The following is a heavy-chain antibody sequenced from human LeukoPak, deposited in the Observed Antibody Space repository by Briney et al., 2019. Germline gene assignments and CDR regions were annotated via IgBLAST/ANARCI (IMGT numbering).Heavy chain of an antibody. D-gene: IGHD2-21*02. V-gene: IGHV4-59*08. CDR2: IYYSGST. CDR1: GDSISSYY. Sequence: SETLSLTCTVSGDSISSYYWSWIRQPPGKGLEWIGHIYYSGSTNYNPSLRSRVAISVDTSKNQFSLKLSSVTAADTAVYYCARQTAVFAFDIWGQGTMVTVSS. CDR3: ARQTAVFAFDI. J-gene: IGHJ3*02.